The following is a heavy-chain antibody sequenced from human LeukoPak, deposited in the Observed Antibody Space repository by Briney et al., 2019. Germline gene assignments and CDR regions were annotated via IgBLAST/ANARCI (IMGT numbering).Heavy chain of an antibody. CDR3: AALDSSGYYFPGAFDI. D-gene: IGHD3-22*01. CDR2: ISSSRRYI. V-gene: IGHV3-21*01. CDR1: GFTFSTYI. Sequence: GGSLRLSCAASGFTFSTYITNWVRQAPGKGLEWVSSISSSRRYIYPYDSVKGRFTISRDNAKNSMYLQMNSLRAEDTAVYYCAALDSSGYYFPGAFDIWGQGTMVTVSS. J-gene: IGHJ3*02.